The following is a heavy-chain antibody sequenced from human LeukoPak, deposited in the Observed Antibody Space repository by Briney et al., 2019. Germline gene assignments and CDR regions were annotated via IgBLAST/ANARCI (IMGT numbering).Heavy chain of an antibody. J-gene: IGHJ4*02. D-gene: IGHD2-21*01. Sequence: PSETLSLTCAVSGGSISSGGYSWSWIRQPPGKGLEWIGYIYHSGSTYYNPSLKSRVTISVDRSKNQFSLKLSSVTAADTAVYYCAGAVGEVVPFQGFDYWGQGTLVTVSS. CDR3: AGAVGEVVPFQGFDY. V-gene: IGHV4-30-2*01. CDR1: GGSISSGGYS. CDR2: IYHSGST.